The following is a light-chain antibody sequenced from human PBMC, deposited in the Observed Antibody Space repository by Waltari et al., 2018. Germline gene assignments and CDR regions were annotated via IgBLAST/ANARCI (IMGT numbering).Light chain of an antibody. CDR1: EAISNS. V-gene: IGKV1-NL1*01. CDR2: RAS. CDR3: QQYAATPLT. Sequence: RASEAISNSLACYKQKPGKSPKVRLYRASTVESGVPSRFSGSGTGTDYTLTISSLQPEDFATYYCQQYAATPLTFGGGTKVEIK. J-gene: IGKJ4*02.